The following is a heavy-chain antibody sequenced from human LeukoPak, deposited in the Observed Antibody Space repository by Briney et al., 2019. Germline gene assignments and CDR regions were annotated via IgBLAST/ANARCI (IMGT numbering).Heavy chain of an antibody. D-gene: IGHD1-26*01. J-gene: IGHJ4*02. Sequence: PGGSLRLSCAVSGFTFNSYHIHWVRQAPNKGLDWVAVVPHDGTSPSHAAPVNGRFTISRDNSKDTVFLQMNSLRVDDTAIYYCARQSLGASGLDHWGQGVLVTVSS. CDR2: VPHDGTSP. V-gene: IGHV3-30*03. CDR1: GFTFNSYH. CDR3: ARQSLGASGLDH.